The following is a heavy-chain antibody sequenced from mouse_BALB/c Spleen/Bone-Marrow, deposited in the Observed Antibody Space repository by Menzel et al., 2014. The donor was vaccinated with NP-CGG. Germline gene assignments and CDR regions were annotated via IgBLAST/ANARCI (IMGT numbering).Heavy chain of an antibody. J-gene: IGHJ2*01. CDR3: ARGVDYDYDGYFDY. CDR2: IYPGSGNT. V-gene: IGHV1-84*02. D-gene: IGHD2-4*01. Sequence: QVHVKQSGPELVKPGASAKISCKASGYTFTDYYVNWVKQKPGQGLEWIGWIYPGSGNTKYNEKFKCKATLTVDTSFSTAYMQLSSLTSEDTTVYFCARGVDYDYDGYFDYWGQGTTLTVSS. CDR1: GYTFTDYY.